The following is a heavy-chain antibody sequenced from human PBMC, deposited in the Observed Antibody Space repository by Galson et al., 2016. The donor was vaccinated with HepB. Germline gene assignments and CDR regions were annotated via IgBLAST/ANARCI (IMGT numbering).Heavy chain of an antibody. J-gene: IGHJ4*02. Sequence: SLRLSCAASGFTLHTYTMNWVRQAPGKGLEWVSSISSGSSYIYYADSVKGRFTISRDNSEHTLYLQMNSLKTEDTAMYYCATWGFTLGVDHWDQGILVTVSS. CDR1: GFTLHTYT. V-gene: IGHV3-21*01. CDR3: ATWGFTLGVDH. D-gene: IGHD3-16*01. CDR2: ISSGSSYI.